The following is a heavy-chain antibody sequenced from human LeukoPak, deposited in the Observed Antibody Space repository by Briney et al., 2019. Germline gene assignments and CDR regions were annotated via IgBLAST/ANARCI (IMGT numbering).Heavy chain of an antibody. D-gene: IGHD3-10*01. CDR2: IYTSGST. J-gene: IGHJ4*02. V-gene: IGHV4-4*07. CDR3: VVSLTWFGDGRGYFDY. CDR1: GGSISSYY. Sequence: KPSETLFLTCTVSGGSISSYYWSWIRQPAGKGLEWIGRIYTSGSTNYNPSLKSRVTMSVDTSKNQFSLKLSSVTAADTAVYYCVVSLTWFGDGRGYFDYWGQGTLVTVSS.